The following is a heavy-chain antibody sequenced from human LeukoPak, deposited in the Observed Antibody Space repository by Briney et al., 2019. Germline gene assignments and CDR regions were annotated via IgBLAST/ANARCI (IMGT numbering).Heavy chain of an antibody. V-gene: IGHV3-30*04. CDR2: ISYDGSNK. CDR3: ARDGEWELRTLDY. Sequence: GALRLSCAASGFTFSSYAMHWVRQAPGKGLEWVAVISYDGSNKYYADSVKGRFTISRDNSKNTLYLQMNSLRAEDTAVYYCARDGEWELRTLDYWGQGTLVTVSS. D-gene: IGHD1-26*01. CDR1: GFTFSSYA. J-gene: IGHJ4*02.